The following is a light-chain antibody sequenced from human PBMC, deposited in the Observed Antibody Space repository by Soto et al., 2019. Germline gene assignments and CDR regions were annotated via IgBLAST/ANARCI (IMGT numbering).Light chain of an antibody. CDR2: AAS. V-gene: IGKV1-39*01. Sequence: DIQMTQSPSSLSASVGDRVTITCRASQSISSYLNWYQQKPGKALNLLIYAASSLQSGVPSRFSGSGSGTDFTLTISSLQPEDFATYYCQQSYRTPPITFGQGTRLEIK. CDR3: QQSYRTPPIT. CDR1: QSISSY. J-gene: IGKJ5*01.